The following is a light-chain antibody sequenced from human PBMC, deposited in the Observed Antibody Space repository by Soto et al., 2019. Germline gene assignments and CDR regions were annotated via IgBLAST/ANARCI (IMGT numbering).Light chain of an antibody. V-gene: IGKV3-20*01. J-gene: IGKJ1*01. Sequence: EIVLTQSPGTLSLSPGERATLSCRASQSVASRNLAWYQQKSGQAPRLLIYGASSRAIHTPDRFSGSGSGTDFTLTTNSLQSEDFAVYYCQQYDISPWTFGQGTKVDIK. CDR2: GAS. CDR1: QSVASRN. CDR3: QQYDISPWT.